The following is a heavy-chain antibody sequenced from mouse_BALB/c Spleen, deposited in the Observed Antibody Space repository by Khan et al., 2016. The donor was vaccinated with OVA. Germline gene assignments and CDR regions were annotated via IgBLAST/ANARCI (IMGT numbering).Heavy chain of an antibody. Sequence: VQLQQSGAELVKPGASVRLSCKASGYTFTSYYLYWVKQRPGQGLEWIGDINPSNGGTNFNEKFKSKATLTVDKSSSTAYMQLSSLTSEDSAVYYCTSTGYGTFAYWGQGTLVTVSA. CDR3: TSTGYGTFAY. V-gene: IGHV1S81*02. CDR1: GYTFTSYY. CDR2: INPSNGGT. J-gene: IGHJ3*01. D-gene: IGHD2-1*01.